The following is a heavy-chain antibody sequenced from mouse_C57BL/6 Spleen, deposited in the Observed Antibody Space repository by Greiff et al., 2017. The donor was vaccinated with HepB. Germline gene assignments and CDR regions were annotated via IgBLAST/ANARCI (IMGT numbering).Heavy chain of an antibody. J-gene: IGHJ2*01. V-gene: IGHV1-53*01. D-gene: IGHD2-1*01. CDR3: TRSDYGNYGYYFDY. CDR2: INPRNGGT. CDR1: GYTFTSCW. Sequence: VQLQQPGTELVKPGASVKLSCKASGYTFTSCWMHWVKQRPGQGLEWIGNINPRNGGTNYNEKFKSKATLTVDKSSSTAYMQLSSLTSEDSAVYYCTRSDYGNYGYYFDYWGQGTTLTVSS.